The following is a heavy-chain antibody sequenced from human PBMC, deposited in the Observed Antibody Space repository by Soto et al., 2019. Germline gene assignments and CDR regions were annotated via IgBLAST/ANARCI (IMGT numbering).Heavy chain of an antibody. J-gene: IGHJ6*02. D-gene: IGHD1-26*01. V-gene: IGHV5-51*01. CDR1: GFSLNTYW. Sequence: GESLKISGEGFGFSLNTYWCAWVRQKPGKGVEWLGAIFPGDSETRYSPSVQGQVNIPADRSISTAYLHWNNLKVSDTAIYYCARQGLPYRGPSYYDATNVWGRGTTVTVSS. CDR2: IFPGDSET. CDR3: ARQGLPYRGPSYYDATNV.